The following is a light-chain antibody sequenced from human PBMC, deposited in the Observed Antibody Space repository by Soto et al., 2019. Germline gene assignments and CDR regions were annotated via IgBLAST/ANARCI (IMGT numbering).Light chain of an antibody. J-gene: IGKJ1*01. CDR3: QQYGISPPRT. CDR2: GAS. CDR1: QSISSTY. Sequence: EIVLTQSPGTLSLSPGERATLSCRASQSISSTYLAWYQQKPGQAPRLLIYGASSRATGIADRFSGSGSGTDFTLTISRLEPEDFAVYYCQQYGISPPRTFGQGTNVEIK. V-gene: IGKV3-20*01.